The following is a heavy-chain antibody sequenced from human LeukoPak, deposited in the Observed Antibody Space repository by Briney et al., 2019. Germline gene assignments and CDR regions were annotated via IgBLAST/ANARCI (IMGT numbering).Heavy chain of an antibody. D-gene: IGHD3-22*01. CDR1: GYTFTGYY. CDR2: INPNSGGT. V-gene: IGHV1-2*02. J-gene: IGHJ4*02. CDR3: ASLGVESYYYDSSGPRLLDY. Sequence: ASVKVSCKASGYTFTGYYMHWVRQAPGQGLEWMGWINPNSGGTNYAQKFQGRVTITADESTSTAYMELSSLRSEDTAVYYCASLGVESYYYDSSGPRLLDYRGQGTLVTVSS.